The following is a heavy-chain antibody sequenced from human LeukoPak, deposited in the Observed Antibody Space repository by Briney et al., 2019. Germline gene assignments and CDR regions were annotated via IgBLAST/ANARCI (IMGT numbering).Heavy chain of an antibody. CDR1: GGTFISYA. CDR3: ARVMRTRNHLFDY. J-gene: IGHJ4*02. Sequence: GASVKVSCKASGGTFISYAISWVRQAPGPGLEWMGGIIPIFGIANYAQKFQGRVTITADKSTSTAYMELSSLRSEDTAVYYCARVMRTRNHLFDYWGQGTLVTVSS. D-gene: IGHD1-14*01. CDR2: IIPIFGIA. V-gene: IGHV1-69*10.